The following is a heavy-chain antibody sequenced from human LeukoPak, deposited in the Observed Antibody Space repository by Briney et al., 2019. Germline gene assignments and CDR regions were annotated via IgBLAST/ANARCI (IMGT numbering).Heavy chain of an antibody. D-gene: IGHD6-13*01. J-gene: IGHJ4*02. V-gene: IGHV1-8*01. Sequence: ASVKVSCKTSGYTFTSCDINWVRQATGQGLEWMGWMNPNSGNTGYAQKFQGRVTMTRNTSISTAYMELSSLRSEDTAVYYCARGRSSYSSSWYIHWGQGTLVTVSS. CDR3: ARGRSSYSSSWYIH. CDR2: MNPNSGNT. CDR1: GYTFTSCD.